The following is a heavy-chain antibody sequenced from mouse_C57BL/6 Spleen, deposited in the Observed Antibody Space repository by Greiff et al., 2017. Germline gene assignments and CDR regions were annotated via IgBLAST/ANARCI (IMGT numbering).Heavy chain of an antibody. CDR2: IDPSDSYT. J-gene: IGHJ3*01. Sequence: VKLQQPGAELVMPGASVKLSCKASGYTFTSYWMHWVKQRPGQGLEWIGEIDPSDSYTNYNQKFKGKSTLTVDKSSSTAYMQLSSLTSEDSAVYYCARSLYDYDAAYWGQGTLVTVSA. D-gene: IGHD2-4*01. CDR3: ARSLYDYDAAY. V-gene: IGHV1-69*01. CDR1: GYTFTSYW.